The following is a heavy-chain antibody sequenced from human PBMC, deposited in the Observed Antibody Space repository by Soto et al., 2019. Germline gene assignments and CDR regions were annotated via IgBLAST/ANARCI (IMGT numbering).Heavy chain of an antibody. D-gene: IGHD3-16*01. J-gene: IGHJ5*02. Sequence: ASVKVSCKASGYSFTNNDVSWVRQATGQGLEWMGWMNPGGGDTGYAQKFQGRVTMTRDISIATAYMELSSLRSDDTAIYYCARMATFGSLNWFDPWGQGTLVTVSS. CDR1: GYSFTNND. V-gene: IGHV1-8*01. CDR3: ARMATFGSLNWFDP. CDR2: MNPGGGDT.